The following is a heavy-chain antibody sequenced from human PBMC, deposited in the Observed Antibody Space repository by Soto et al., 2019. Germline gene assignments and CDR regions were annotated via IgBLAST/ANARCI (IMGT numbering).Heavy chain of an antibody. V-gene: IGHV4-31*03. CDR3: ARVPLYPPPMGYYYGMDV. CDR1: GGSISSGGYY. Sequence: KPSETLSLTCTVSGGSISSGGYYWSWIRQHPGKGLEWIGYIYYSGSTYYNPSLKSRVTISVDTSKNQFSLKLSSVTAADTAVYFCARVPLYPPPMGYYYGMDVWGQGTTVTVSS. J-gene: IGHJ6*02. CDR2: IYYSGST. D-gene: IGHD2-8*01.